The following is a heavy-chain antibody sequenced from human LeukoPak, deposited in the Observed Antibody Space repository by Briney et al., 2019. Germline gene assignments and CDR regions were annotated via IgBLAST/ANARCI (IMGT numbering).Heavy chain of an antibody. CDR3: AREVFFFDYYDSSGYYPFDY. V-gene: IGHV4-4*07. J-gene: IGHJ4*02. D-gene: IGHD3-22*01. CDR2: IYTSGST. Sequence: KASETLSLTCTVSGGSISSYYWSWIRQPAGKGLEWIGRIYTSGSTNYSPSLKSRVTMSVDTSKNQFSLKLSSVTAADTAVYYCAREVFFFDYYDSSGYYPFDYWGQGTLVTVSS. CDR1: GGSISSYY.